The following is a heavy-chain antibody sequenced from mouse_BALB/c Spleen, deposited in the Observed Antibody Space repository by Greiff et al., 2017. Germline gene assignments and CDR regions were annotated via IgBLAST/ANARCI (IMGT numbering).Heavy chain of an antibody. Sequence: VQLQQSGAELAKPGASVKMSCKASGYTFTSYWINWVKQRPGQGLEWIGNIYPSDSYTNYNQKFKDKATLTVDKSSSTAYMQLSSPTSEDSAVYYCTRGGFTTATLSYFDYWGQGTTLTVSS. CDR2: IYPSDSYT. CDR1: GYTFTSYW. CDR3: TRGGFTTATLSYFDY. J-gene: IGHJ2*01. D-gene: IGHD1-2*01. V-gene: IGHV1S126*01.